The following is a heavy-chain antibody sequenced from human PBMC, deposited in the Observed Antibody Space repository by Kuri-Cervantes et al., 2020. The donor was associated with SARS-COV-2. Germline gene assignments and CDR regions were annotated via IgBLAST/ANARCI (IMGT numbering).Heavy chain of an antibody. J-gene: IGHJ4*02. CDR1: GFTFSSYS. D-gene: IGHD3-22*01. V-gene: IGHV3-21*04. CDR3: AKERSMYYDSSGPIDY. CDR2: ISSSSYI. Sequence: GESLKISCAASGFTFSSYSMNWVRQAPGKGLEWVSSISSSSYIYYADSVKGRFTISRDNAKNSLYLQMNSLRAEDTALYYCAKERSMYYDSSGPIDYWGQGTLVTVSS.